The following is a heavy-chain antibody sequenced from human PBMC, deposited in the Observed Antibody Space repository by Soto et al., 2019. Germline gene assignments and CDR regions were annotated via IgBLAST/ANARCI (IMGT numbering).Heavy chain of an antibody. CDR2: IYYSGST. D-gene: IGHD6-13*01. Sequence: SETLSLTCTVSGGSISSGGYYWSWIRQHPGKGLEWIGYIYYSGSTYYNPSLKSRVTISVDTSKNQFSLKLSSVTAADTAVYYCARYAAAAGSRSRWFDPWGQGTLVTVSS. V-gene: IGHV4-31*03. J-gene: IGHJ5*02. CDR1: GGSISSGGYY. CDR3: ARYAAAAGSRSRWFDP.